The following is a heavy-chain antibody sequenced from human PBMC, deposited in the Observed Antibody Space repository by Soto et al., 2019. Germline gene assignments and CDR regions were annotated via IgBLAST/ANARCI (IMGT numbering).Heavy chain of an antibody. D-gene: IGHD3-10*01. V-gene: IGHV4-30-2*01. J-gene: IGHJ5*02. CDR3: ARAQFYSGSGNYHNLMFDP. CDR1: GGSIGGAGYS. CDR2: IYESGTI. Sequence: SETLSLTCAVSGGSIGGAGYSWSWIRQPPGGGLDWIGYIYESGTILYNLSLKTRLTISLNWSDKQFSLTLNSVTAADTAVYYCARAQFYSGSGNYHNLMFDPWGQGTQVTVSS.